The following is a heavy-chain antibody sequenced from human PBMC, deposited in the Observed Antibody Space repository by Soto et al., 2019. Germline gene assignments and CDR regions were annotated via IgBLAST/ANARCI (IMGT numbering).Heavy chain of an antibody. J-gene: IGHJ6*02. CDR2: INPSGGST. Sequence: ASVKVSCKASGYTFTSYYMHWVRQAPGQGLEWMGIINPSGGSTSYAQKFQGRVTMTRDTSTSTVYMELSSLRSEDTAVYYCARGIVVVVAATPDYYYGMDVWGQGTTVTVYS. CDR3: ARGIVVVVAATPDYYYGMDV. D-gene: IGHD2-15*01. CDR1: GYTFTSYY. V-gene: IGHV1-46*01.